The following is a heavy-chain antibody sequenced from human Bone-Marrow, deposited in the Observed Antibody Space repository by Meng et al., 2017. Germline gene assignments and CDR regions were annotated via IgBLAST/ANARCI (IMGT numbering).Heavy chain of an antibody. CDR1: GGSFSGYY. CDR3: ARDFALPTYYYYGN. D-gene: IGHD3-10*01. J-gene: IGHJ4*02. CDR2: INHSGST. Sequence: SETLSLTCAVYGGSFSGYYWSWIRQPPGKGLEWIGEINHSGSTNYNPSLKSRVTISVDTSKNQFSLKLSSVTAADTAVYYCARDFALPTYYYYGNWGQGTLVTVSS. V-gene: IGHV4-34*01.